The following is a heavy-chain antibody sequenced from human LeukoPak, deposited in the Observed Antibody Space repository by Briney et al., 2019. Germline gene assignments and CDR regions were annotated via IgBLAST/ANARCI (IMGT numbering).Heavy chain of an antibody. Sequence: SETLSLTCAVSGGSISSGGYSWSWIRQPPGKGLEWIGYIYHSGSTYYNPSLKSRVTISVDRSKNQFSLKLSSVTAADTAVYFCARVNPFGSMVRGLISYYCDYWGQGTLVTVSS. CDR1: GGSISSGGYS. J-gene: IGHJ4*02. D-gene: IGHD3-10*01. CDR3: ARVNPFGSMVRGLISYYCDY. CDR2: IYHSGST. V-gene: IGHV4-30-2*01.